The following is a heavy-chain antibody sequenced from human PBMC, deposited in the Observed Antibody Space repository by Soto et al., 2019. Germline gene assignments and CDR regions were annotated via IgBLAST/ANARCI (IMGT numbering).Heavy chain of an antibody. J-gene: IGHJ6*02. CDR3: AKDLLSSYYYGMDA. Sequence: PRKGLEWGSGISGSGTDTYYADAVKGRVTISRDNAKNTLYLQMNGLRAEDTAIYYCAKDLLSSYYYGMDAWGQGTTVTVSS. CDR2: ISGSGTDT. D-gene: IGHD3-10*01. V-gene: IGHV3-23*01.